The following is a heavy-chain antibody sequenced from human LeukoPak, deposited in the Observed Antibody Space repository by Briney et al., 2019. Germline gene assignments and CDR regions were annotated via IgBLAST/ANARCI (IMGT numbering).Heavy chain of an antibody. J-gene: IGHJ6*02. CDR2: ITDSGNTI. Sequence: GGSLRLSCAASGFTFSDYNMNWVRQAPGKGLEWVSYITDSGNTIHYADSVKGRFTISRDNAKNSLYLQKNSLRAEDTAVYYCARSIGLTGGGVDVWGQGTTVTVSS. CDR1: GFTFSDYN. CDR3: ARSIGLTGGGVDV. D-gene: IGHD3-9*01. V-gene: IGHV3-11*01.